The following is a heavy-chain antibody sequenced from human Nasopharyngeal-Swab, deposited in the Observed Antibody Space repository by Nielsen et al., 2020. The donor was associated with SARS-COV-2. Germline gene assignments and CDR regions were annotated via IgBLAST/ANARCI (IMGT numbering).Heavy chain of an antibody. D-gene: IGHD3-22*01. CDR2: IYPGDSAT. V-gene: IGHV5-51*01. Sequence: GRSLRLSCKGSGYRFISYWIGWGRQMPGKGLEWMGIIYPGDSATRYSPSFQGQVTISADKSISTAYLQWSSLKASDTAMYYCARTAIEGGYYRGDAFDIWGQGTMVTVSS. CDR3: ARTAIEGGYYRGDAFDI. J-gene: IGHJ3*02. CDR1: GYRFISYW.